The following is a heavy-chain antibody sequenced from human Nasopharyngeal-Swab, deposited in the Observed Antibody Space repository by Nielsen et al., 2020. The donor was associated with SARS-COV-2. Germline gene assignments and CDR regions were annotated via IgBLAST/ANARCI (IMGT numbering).Heavy chain of an antibody. CDR2: ISSSSSYT. CDR1: GFTFSDYY. J-gene: IGHJ4*02. CDR3: ARGSIRGIIISDFDY. Sequence: GGSLRLSCAASGFTFSDYYMSWIRQAPGKGLEWVSYISSSSSYTNYADSVKGRFTISRDNAKNSLYLQMNSLRADDTAVYYCARGSIRGIIISDFDYWGQGTLVTASS. D-gene: IGHD3-10*01. V-gene: IGHV3-11*05.